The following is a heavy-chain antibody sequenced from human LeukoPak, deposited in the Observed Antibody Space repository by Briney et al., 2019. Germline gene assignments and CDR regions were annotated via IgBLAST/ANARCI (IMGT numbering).Heavy chain of an antibody. CDR2: VYYSGST. CDR1: GGSITSYY. D-gene: IGHD2-15*01. CDR3: ATGLGYCSGGSCYSGFTQAPLDN. J-gene: IGHJ4*02. V-gene: IGHV4-59*08. Sequence: SETLSLTCAVSGGSITSYYWSWIRQPPGKRLEWIGYVYYSGSTNYNPSLKSRLSISVDTSKNQFSLKLSSVTAADTAVYYCATGLGYCSGGSCYSGFTQAPLDNWGQGTLVTVSS.